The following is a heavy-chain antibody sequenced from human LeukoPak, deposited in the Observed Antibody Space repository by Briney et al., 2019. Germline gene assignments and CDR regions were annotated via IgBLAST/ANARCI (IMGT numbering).Heavy chain of an antibody. CDR2: ISSSSSYI. CDR3: AREPFSSGWSYFDY. J-gene: IGHJ4*02. V-gene: IGHV3-21*01. CDR1: GFTFSSYS. Sequence: GGSLRLSCAASGFTFSSYSMNWVRQAPGKGLEWVSSISSSSSYIYYADSVKGRFTISRDNAKNSLYLQMNSLRAEDTAVYYCAREPFSSGWSYFDYWGQGTLVTVSS. D-gene: IGHD6-19*01.